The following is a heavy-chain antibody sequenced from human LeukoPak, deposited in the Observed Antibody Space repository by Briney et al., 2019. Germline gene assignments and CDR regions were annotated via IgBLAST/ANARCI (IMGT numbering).Heavy chain of an antibody. CDR2: ISGTGDSI. CDR1: GFTFSSYV. V-gene: IGHV3-23*01. CDR3: AKVPRGGYSGSWYFDY. J-gene: IGHJ4*02. D-gene: IGHD5-12*01. Sequence: GGSLRLSCSASGFTFSSYVLSWVRQAPGKGLEWVSAISGTGDSIYYADSVKGRFTISRDNSKNTLYLQMNTLTAEDTAVYYCAKVPRGGYSGSWYFDYWGQGTLVTVSS.